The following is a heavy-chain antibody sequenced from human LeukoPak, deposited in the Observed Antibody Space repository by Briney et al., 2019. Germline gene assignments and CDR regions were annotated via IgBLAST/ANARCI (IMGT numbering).Heavy chain of an antibody. V-gene: IGHV4-39*02. CDR3: ARDSGGHNFDY. D-gene: IGHD6-25*01. CDR1: GGSISSSSYY. Sequence: SETLSLTCTVSGGSISSSSYYWGWIRQPPGKGLEWIGNIYYGGSTYYNPSFKSRVTISVDTPKNQFSLKVSSVTAADTAVYYCARDSGGHNFDYWGQGTLVTVSS. J-gene: IGHJ4*02. CDR2: IYYGGST.